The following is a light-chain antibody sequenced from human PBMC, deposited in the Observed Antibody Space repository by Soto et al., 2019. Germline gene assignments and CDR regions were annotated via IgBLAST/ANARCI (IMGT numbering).Light chain of an antibody. Sequence: EIVMTQSPATLSVSPGERATLSCRASQSVSNNLAWYQQKPGQAPRLLIYGASTMATGIPDRFSGSGSGTEFTLTISSLQSEDFALYYCQQYNNGPRTFGQGTKGDIK. CDR1: QSVSNN. V-gene: IGKV3-15*01. CDR2: GAS. J-gene: IGKJ1*01. CDR3: QQYNNGPRT.